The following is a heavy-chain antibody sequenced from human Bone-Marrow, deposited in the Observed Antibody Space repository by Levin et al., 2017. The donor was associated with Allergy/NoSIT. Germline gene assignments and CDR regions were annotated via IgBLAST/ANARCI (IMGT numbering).Heavy chain of an antibody. CDR3: SRGAFRY. V-gene: IGHV3-21*01. CDR1: ASSLSTYA. Sequence: GGSLRLSCEASASSLSTYAMNWVRQAPGKGLEWVSSISSSGNSVNYAESLRGRFSISRDNDKNVVSLHMNSLTAEDTAVYYCSRGAFRYWGQGVLVVVSS. CDR2: ISSSGNSV. D-gene: IGHD2/OR15-2a*01. J-gene: IGHJ4*02.